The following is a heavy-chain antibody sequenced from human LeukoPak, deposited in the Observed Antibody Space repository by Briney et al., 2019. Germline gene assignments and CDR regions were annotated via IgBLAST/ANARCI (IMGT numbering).Heavy chain of an antibody. Sequence: GGSLRLSCAASGFIFSTYWMHWVRQAPGKGLVWVSRIKSDGGTNYADSVKGRFTISRDNAKKTVSLQMNSLRPEDTGVYYCARAPSEIGGYYPEYFRHWGQGTLVTVSS. CDR3: ARAPSEIGGYYPEYFRH. CDR2: IKSDGGT. V-gene: IGHV3-74*01. J-gene: IGHJ1*01. D-gene: IGHD3-22*01. CDR1: GFIFSTYW.